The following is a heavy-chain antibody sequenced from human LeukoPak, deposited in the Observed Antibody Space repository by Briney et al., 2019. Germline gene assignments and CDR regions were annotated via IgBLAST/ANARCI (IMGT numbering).Heavy chain of an antibody. CDR1: GYTFTSYA. D-gene: IGHD2-15*01. CDR3: ARVEDIVVVVAIGGFDY. V-gene: IGHV1-18*01. Sequence: ASVKVSCKASGYTFTSYAINWVRQAPGQGLEWMGWISVDNGYTNYAQKFQDRVTMTTDTSTSTVYMELRSLRSDDTAVYYCARVEDIVVVVAIGGFDYWGQGTLVTVSS. J-gene: IGHJ4*02. CDR2: ISVDNGYT.